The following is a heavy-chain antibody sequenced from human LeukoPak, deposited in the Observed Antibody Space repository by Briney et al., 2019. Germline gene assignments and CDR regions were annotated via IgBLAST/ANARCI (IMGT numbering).Heavy chain of an antibody. CDR3: ATARNNHHYSGFSALDS. V-gene: IGHV3-33*01. Sequence: GRSQRLSCVASGFTFSNYGMHWVRQAPGMGLEWVAVIWYDGSNKNYRDSVRGRFTISRDNFKNTLYLEMNSLRAEDTAVYYCATARNNHHYSGFSALDSWGQGTLVTVAS. J-gene: IGHJ4*02. CDR2: IWYDGSNK. CDR1: GFTFSNYG. D-gene: IGHD3-22*01.